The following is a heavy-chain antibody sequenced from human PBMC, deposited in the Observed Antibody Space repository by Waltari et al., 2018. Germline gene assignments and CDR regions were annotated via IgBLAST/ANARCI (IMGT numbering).Heavy chain of an antibody. CDR2: IYYSGST. Sequence: QVQLQESGPGLVKPSETLSLTCTVSGGSISRYYWSWIRQPPGKGLEWIGYIYYSGSTNYNPSLKSRVTISVDTSKNQFSLKLSSVTAADTAVYYCARGRGDYYDSSGYYYGSWGQGTLVTVSS. V-gene: IGHV4-59*01. CDR1: GGSISRYY. J-gene: IGHJ4*02. CDR3: ARGRGDYYDSSGYYYGS. D-gene: IGHD3-22*01.